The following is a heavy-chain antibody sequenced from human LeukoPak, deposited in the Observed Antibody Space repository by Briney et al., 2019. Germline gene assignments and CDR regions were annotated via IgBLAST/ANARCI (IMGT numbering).Heavy chain of an antibody. CDR3: AKLGEGAYSLTKVYYFDY. Sequence: GRSLRLSCAASGFTFSTYAMYWVRQAPGKGLEWVAVISNDGNDGSNKYYADSVKGRFTISRDNSKNTLYLQMNSLRAEDTAVYYCAKLGEGAYSLTKVYYFDYWGQGTLVTVSS. D-gene: IGHD3-16*01. V-gene: IGHV3-30*18. CDR2: ISNDGNDGSNK. J-gene: IGHJ4*02. CDR1: GFTFSTYA.